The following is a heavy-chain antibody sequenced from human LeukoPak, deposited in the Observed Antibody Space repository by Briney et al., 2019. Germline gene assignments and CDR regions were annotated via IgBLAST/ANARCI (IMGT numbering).Heavy chain of an antibody. J-gene: IGHJ4*02. V-gene: IGHV1-2*06. Sequence: ASVKVSCKASGYTFTGYYMHWVRQAPGQGLEWMGRINPNSGGTNYAQKFRGRVTMTRDTSISTAYMELSRLRSDDTAVHYCARDKGWHEFDYWGQGTLVTVSS. D-gene: IGHD6-19*01. CDR3: ARDKGWHEFDY. CDR2: INPNSGGT. CDR1: GYTFTGYY.